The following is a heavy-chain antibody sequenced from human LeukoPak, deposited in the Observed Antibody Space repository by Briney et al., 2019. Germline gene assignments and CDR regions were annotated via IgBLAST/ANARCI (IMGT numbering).Heavy chain of an antibody. J-gene: IGHJ3*02. CDR1: GGSINSYY. Sequence: SETLSLTCTVCGGSINSYYWSWIRQHPGKGLEWIGYISYSGSTNCNPSLKSRVTISIDTSKNQFSLKLSSVTAADTAVYYCARPRSSGWYGVFNIWGQGTMVTVSS. V-gene: IGHV4-59*08. D-gene: IGHD6-19*01. CDR3: ARPRSSGWYGVFNI. CDR2: ISYSGST.